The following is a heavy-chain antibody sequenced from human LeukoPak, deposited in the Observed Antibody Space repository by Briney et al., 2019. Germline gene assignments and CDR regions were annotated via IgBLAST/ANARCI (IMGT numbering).Heavy chain of an antibody. D-gene: IGHD2-15*01. CDR3: AREGTPDIVVVVAADMDV. CDR2: IKQDGSEK. CDR1: GFTFSSYW. Sequence: GGSLRLSCAASGFTFSSYWMSWVRQAPGKGLEWVANIKQDGSEKYYVDSVKGRFTISRDNAKNSLYLQMNSLRAEDTAVYYCAREGTPDIVVVVAADMDVWGQGTTVTVSS. V-gene: IGHV3-7*01. J-gene: IGHJ6*02.